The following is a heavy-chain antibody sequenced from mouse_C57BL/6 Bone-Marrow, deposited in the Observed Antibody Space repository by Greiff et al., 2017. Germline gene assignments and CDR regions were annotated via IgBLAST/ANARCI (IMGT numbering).Heavy chain of an antibody. CDR3: ARLYGSSFFMDY. J-gene: IGHJ4*01. CDR1: GFTFSNYG. Sequence: EVQLQESGGGLVQPGGSLKLSCVASGFTFSNYGMAWVRQAPRKGPEWVAFISNLAYSIYYADTVTGRFTISRENAKNTLYLEMSSLRSEDTAMYYCARLYGSSFFMDYWGQGTSVTVSS. V-gene: IGHV5-15*01. CDR2: ISNLAYSI. D-gene: IGHD1-1*01.